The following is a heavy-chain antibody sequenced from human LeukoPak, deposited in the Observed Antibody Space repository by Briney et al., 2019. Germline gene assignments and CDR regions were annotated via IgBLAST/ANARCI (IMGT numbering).Heavy chain of an antibody. J-gene: IGHJ6*02. CDR1: GFTVSSNY. Sequence: QPGGSLRPSCAASGFTVSSNYMSWVRQAPGKGLEWVSVIYSGGSTYYADSVKGRFTISRDNSKNTLYLQMNSLRAEDTAVYYCARDLLTRTYCGGDCYPYYYYGMDVWGQGTTVTVSS. CDR2: IYSGGST. D-gene: IGHD2-21*02. CDR3: ARDLLTRTYCGGDCYPYYYYGMDV. V-gene: IGHV3-66*01.